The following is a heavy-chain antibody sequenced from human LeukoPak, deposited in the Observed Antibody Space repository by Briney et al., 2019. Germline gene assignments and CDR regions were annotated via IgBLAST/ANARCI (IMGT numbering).Heavy chain of an antibody. J-gene: IGHJ4*02. Sequence: WGSLRLSCAASGFSFSSYGMHWVRQAPGKGLEWVAVISYDGTNKYYADSVKGRYTISRDNSKNTLYLQMNSLRTEDTAVYYCAKGLLGYCSTSTCYPFDYWGQGTLVTVYS. CDR1: GFSFSSYG. CDR3: AKGLLGYCSTSTCYPFDY. D-gene: IGHD2-2*01. V-gene: IGHV3-30*18. CDR2: ISYDGTNK.